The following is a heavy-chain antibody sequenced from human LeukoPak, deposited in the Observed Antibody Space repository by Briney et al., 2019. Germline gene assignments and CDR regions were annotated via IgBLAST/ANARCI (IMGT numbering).Heavy chain of an antibody. CDR1: GYTFTSYY. CDR2: INPSGGST. D-gene: IGHD2-2*02. CDR3: ATHKESGYCSSTSCYKGSSRYFDY. V-gene: IGHV1-46*01. J-gene: IGHJ4*02. Sequence: GASVKVSCKASGYTFTSYYMHWVRQAPGQGLEWMGIINPSGGSTSYAQKFQGRVTMTRDTSTSTVYMELSSLRSEDTAVYYCATHKESGYCSSTSCYKGSSRYFDYWGQGTLVTVSS.